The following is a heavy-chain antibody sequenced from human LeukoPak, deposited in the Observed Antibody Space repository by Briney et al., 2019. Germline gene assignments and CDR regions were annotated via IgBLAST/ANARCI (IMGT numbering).Heavy chain of an antibody. Sequence: GASVKVSCKASGGTFSSYAISWVPQAPGQGLEWMGGIIPIFGTANYAQKFQGRVTITADESTSTAYMELSSLRSEDTAVYYCAREIRYSSGWYLDYWGQGTLVTVS. D-gene: IGHD6-19*01. CDR2: IIPIFGTA. J-gene: IGHJ4*02. CDR3: AREIRYSSGWYLDY. CDR1: GGTFSSYA. V-gene: IGHV1-69*13.